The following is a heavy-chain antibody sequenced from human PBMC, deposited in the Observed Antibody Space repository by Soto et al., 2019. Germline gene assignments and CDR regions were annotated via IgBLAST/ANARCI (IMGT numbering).Heavy chain of an antibody. CDR3: ARGASDYINAVDN. D-gene: IGHD4-4*01. CDR1: GFTFNAYA. J-gene: IGHJ4*02. Sequence: VQLLEPGGGLVQPGGSLRLSCAASGFTFNAYAMTWVRQAPGKGLEWVSAIGGCGGNRYYSDSVRGRFTISRDNSKDKVELKMNSLRVEDTAVYYCARGASDYINAVDNWGQGILVTVSS. V-gene: IGHV3-23*01. CDR2: IGGCGGNR.